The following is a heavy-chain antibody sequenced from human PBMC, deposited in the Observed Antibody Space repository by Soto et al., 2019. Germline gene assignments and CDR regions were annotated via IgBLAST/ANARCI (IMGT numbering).Heavy chain of an antibody. CDR2: ISGSGDST. CDR3: ARRGSGSYYDY. Sequence: EVQLLESGGGLVQPGGSLRLSCAASGFTFSSYAMRWVRQAPGKGLEWVSAISGSGDSTYYADSVKGRFTISRDNSKNTLDLQMNSVRAEDTTKYYCARRGSGSYYDYWGQGTLVTVSS. J-gene: IGHJ4*02. CDR1: GFTFSSYA. V-gene: IGHV3-23*01. D-gene: IGHD1-26*01.